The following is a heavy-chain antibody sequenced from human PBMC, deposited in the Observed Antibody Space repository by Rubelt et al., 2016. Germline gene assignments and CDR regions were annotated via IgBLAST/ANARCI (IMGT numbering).Heavy chain of an antibody. CDR3: ARERRSLMRVPDY. Sequence: GQLLESGGGLVQPGGSLRLSCAASGFTFSSYGMHWVRQAPGKGLEWVAVIWYDGRNKYNADSVKGRFTISRDNSKNKLDLQMNSLRDEDTAVDYCARERRSLMRVPDYLGQGTLVTVS. D-gene: IGHD3-10*01. V-gene: IGHV3-33*01. CDR2: IWYDGRNK. CDR1: GFTFSSYG. J-gene: IGHJ4*02.